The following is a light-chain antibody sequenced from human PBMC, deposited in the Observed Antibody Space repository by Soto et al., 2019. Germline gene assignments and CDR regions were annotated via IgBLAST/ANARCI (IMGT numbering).Light chain of an antibody. J-gene: IGKJ1*01. V-gene: IGKV1-5*01. CDR3: QQYNSYSWT. Sequence: IQMTQSPSSLSASVGDRVTISCRASQSIGIYLNWYQQKPGKAPKLLIYDASTLESGVPSRFSGSRSGTEFALTISSLQPDDFATYYCQQYNSYSWTFGQGTKVDI. CDR2: DAS. CDR1: QSIGIY.